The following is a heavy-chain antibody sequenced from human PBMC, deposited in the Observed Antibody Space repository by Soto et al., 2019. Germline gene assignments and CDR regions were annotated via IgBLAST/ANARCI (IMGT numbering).Heavy chain of an antibody. CDR2: IIPIFGTA. CDR1: GGTFSSYA. V-gene: IGHV1-69*13. CDR3: AREGYYDFWSGNAYYCGMEV. D-gene: IGHD3-3*01. J-gene: IGHJ6*02. Sequence: SVKVSCKASGGTFSSYAISWVRQAPGQGLEWMGGIIPIFGTANYAQKFQGRVTITADESTSTAYMELSSLRSEDTAVYYCAREGYYDFWSGNAYYCGMEVWGQGTTVTVSS.